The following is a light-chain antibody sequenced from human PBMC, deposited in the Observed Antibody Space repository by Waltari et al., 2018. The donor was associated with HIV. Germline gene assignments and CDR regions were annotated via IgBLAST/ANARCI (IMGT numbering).Light chain of an antibody. CDR3: QQYGSSPPIT. CDR2: AAS. Sequence: EIVLTQSPGTLSLCPGERATLYCRASQSVSSNYLAWYQEKPGQAPRLLIYAASSRASGIPDRFSGSGAGTDFTLTISRLEPEDFAVYYCQQYGSSPPITFGQGTRLEIK. V-gene: IGKV3-20*01. CDR1: QSVSSNY. J-gene: IGKJ5*01.